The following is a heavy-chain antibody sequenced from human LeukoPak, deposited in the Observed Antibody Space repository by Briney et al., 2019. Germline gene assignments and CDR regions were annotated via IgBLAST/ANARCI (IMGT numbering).Heavy chain of an antibody. CDR3: ARGQGYYDSSGYYYGAFDI. V-gene: IGHV4-59*12. CDR1: GGSISSYY. D-gene: IGHD3-22*01. J-gene: IGHJ3*02. Sequence: SETLSLTCTVSGGSISSYYWSWIRQPPGKGLEWIGYIYYSGSTNYNPSLKSRVTISVDTSKNQFSLKLSSVTAADTAVYYCARGQGYYDSSGYYYGAFDIWGQGTMVTVSS. CDR2: IYYSGST.